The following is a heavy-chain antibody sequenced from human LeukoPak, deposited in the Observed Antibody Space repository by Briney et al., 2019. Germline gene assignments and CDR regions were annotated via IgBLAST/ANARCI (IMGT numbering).Heavy chain of an antibody. J-gene: IGHJ4*02. CDR3: ARGSFYASGNYLVDY. V-gene: IGHV1-2*02. D-gene: IGHD2/OR15-2a*01. CDR1: GYTFTGYY. CDR2: INPNSGVT. Sequence: GASVKVSCKASGYTFTGYYMHWVRQAPGQGLEWMGWINPNSGVTNFAQKFQGRVTMTRDTSISTAYMELSRLRSDDTAVYHCARGSFYASGNYLVDYWGQGTLITVSS.